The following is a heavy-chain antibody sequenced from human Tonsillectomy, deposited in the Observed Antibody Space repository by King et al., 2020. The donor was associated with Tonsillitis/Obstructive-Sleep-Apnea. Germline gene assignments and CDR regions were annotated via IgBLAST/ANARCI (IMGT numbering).Heavy chain of an antibody. CDR1: GGSISRRNW. CDR2: FYRSGST. V-gene: IGHV4-4*02. D-gene: IGHD5-18*01. Sequence: VQLQESGPGLVKPSGTLSLTCAVSGGSISRRNWWSWVGQTPGQGLEWIWGFYRSGSTNYHPPLKSRVTISVDKSKNQFSLKLSSVTAADTAVYYCARGYSYGYDGNWGQGTLVTVSS. J-gene: IGHJ4*02. CDR3: ARGYSYGYDGN.